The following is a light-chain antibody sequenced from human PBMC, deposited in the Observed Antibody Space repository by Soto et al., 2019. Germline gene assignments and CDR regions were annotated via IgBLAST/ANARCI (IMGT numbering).Light chain of an antibody. CDR3: QQYNRRPIT. J-gene: IGKJ5*01. CDR1: QSISSW. Sequence: DIQMTQSPSTLSASVGDRVTITCRASQSISSWLAWYQQKPGKAPKLLIYKASSLESGVPSRFSGSGSGTEFTLTISSLQPDDFATYYCQQYNRRPITFGQGTRLEIK. V-gene: IGKV1-5*03. CDR2: KAS.